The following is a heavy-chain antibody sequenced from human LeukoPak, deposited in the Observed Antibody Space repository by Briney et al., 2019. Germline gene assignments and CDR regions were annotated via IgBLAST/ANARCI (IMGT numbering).Heavy chain of an antibody. CDR1: GYTFTGYY. Sequence: GASVKVSCKASGYTFTGYYMHWVRQAPGQGLEWMGWINPNSGGTNYAQKFQGRVTMTRDMSTSTVYMELSSLRSEDTAVYYCARDMLLRQLWLQDYYYYMDVWGKGTTVTVSS. J-gene: IGHJ6*03. V-gene: IGHV1-2*02. D-gene: IGHD5-18*01. CDR2: INPNSGGT. CDR3: ARDMLLRQLWLQDYYYYMDV.